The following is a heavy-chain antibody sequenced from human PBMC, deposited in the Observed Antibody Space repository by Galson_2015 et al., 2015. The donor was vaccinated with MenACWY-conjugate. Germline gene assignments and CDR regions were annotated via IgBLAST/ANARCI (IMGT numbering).Heavy chain of an antibody. D-gene: IGHD5-24*01. CDR3: ATLQRDGYNHYYFDY. V-gene: IGHV1-69*04. J-gene: IGHJ4*02. CDR2: IIPILGIA. Sequence: SVKVSCKASGGTFSSYAISWVRQAPGQGLEWMGRIIPILGIANYAQKFQGRVTITADKSTSTAYMELSSLRSEDTAVYYCATLQRDGYNHYYFDYWGQGTLVTVSS. CDR1: GGTFSSYA.